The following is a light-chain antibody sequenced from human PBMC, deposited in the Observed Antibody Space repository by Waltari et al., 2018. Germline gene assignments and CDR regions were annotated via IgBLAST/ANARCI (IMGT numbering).Light chain of an antibody. Sequence: QSVLTQPPSVSAAPGPRVTLSCHGGSSNLGNTYVSWYRQFPGTAPKLLIYENTERPSGIPGRFSGSKSGTSATLDITGLQAGDEADYYCGTWDSSLSGAVFGGGTHLTVL. CDR3: GTWDSSLSGAV. CDR1: SSNLGNTY. J-gene: IGLJ7*01. V-gene: IGLV1-51*02. CDR2: ENT.